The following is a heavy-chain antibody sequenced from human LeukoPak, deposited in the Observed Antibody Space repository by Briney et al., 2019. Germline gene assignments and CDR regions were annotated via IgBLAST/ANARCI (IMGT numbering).Heavy chain of an antibody. J-gene: IGHJ4*02. CDR2: IRYDGSNK. Sequence: GGSLRLPCAAWGFTFSSYGMHWVRQAPGKGLEGVAFIRYDGSNKYYADSVKGRFTISRDNSKNTLYLQMNSLRAEDTAVYYCAKGDSYNLEHRFDYWGQGTLVTVSS. V-gene: IGHV3-30*02. D-gene: IGHD5-18*01. CDR3: AKGDSYNLEHRFDY. CDR1: GFTFSSYG.